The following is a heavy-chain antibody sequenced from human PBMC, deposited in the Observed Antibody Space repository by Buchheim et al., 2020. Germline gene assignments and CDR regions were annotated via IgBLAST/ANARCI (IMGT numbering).Heavy chain of an antibody. CDR3: ARGGYCDSSGYIDY. CDR2: IYYSGST. J-gene: IGHJ4*02. CDR1: GGSVSSGSYY. V-gene: IGHV4-61*01. Sequence: QVQLQESGPGLVKPSETLSLTCTVSGGSVSSGSYYWSWIRQPPGKGLEWIGYIYYSGSTNYNPSLKSRVTISVDTSKNQFSLKLSSVTAADTAVYYCARGGYCDSSGYIDYWGQGTL. D-gene: IGHD3-22*01.